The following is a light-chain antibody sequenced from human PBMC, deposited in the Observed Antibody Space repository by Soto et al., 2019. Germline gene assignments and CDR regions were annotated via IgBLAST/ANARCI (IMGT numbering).Light chain of an antibody. Sequence: DIQMTQSPSTLSASIGDRVTITCRASQTINNWLAWYQQKPGKAPNLLIYHASNLETGVPSRFSGSPFATDFTLTISSQQPDDFPTYYCQHYNSYPWTFGQGTKVEIK. V-gene: IGKV1-5*01. CDR2: HAS. CDR3: QHYNSYPWT. J-gene: IGKJ1*01. CDR1: QTINNW.